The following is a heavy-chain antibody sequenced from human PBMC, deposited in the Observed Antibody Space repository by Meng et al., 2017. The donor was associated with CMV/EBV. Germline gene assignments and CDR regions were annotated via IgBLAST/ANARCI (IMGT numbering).Heavy chain of an antibody. J-gene: IGHJ6*02. V-gene: IGHV3-48*03. D-gene: IGHD6-6*01. Sequence: GGSLRLSCAASGFTFSSYEMNWVRQAPGKGLEWVSYISSSGSTIYYADSVKGRFTISRDNAKNSLYLQMNSLRAEDTAVYYCAGEGLWSSSSYYYGMDVWGQGTTVTVSS. CDR2: ISSSGSTI. CDR3: AGEGLWSSSSYYYGMDV. CDR1: GFTFSSYE.